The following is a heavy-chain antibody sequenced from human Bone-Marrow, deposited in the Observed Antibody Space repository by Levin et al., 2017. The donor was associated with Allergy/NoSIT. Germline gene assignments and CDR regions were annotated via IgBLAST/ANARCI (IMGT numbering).Heavy chain of an antibody. CDR2: ISWNSGSI. CDR3: AKDSSGWRRYYYGMDV. CDR1: GFTFDDYA. Sequence: LSLTCAASGFTFDDYAMHWVRQAPGKGLEWVSGISWNSGSIGYADSVKGRFTISRDNAKNSLYLQMNSLRAEDTALYYCAKDSSGWRRYYYGMDVWGQGTTVTVSS. D-gene: IGHD6-19*01. J-gene: IGHJ6*02. V-gene: IGHV3-9*01.